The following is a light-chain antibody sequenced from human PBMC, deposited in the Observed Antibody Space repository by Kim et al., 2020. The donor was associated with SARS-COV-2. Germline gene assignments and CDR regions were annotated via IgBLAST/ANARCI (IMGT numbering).Light chain of an antibody. V-gene: IGKV1-5*01. CDR1: QSISGW. CDR2: AAS. CDR3: QQYTSYWT. Sequence: DIQMTQSPSTLSASVGDRVTITCRASQSISGWLAWYQQKPGKAPKLLIYAASSLESGVPLRFSGSGSGTEFTLTISSLQPDDFATYYCQQYTSYWTFGQGTKVDIK. J-gene: IGKJ1*01.